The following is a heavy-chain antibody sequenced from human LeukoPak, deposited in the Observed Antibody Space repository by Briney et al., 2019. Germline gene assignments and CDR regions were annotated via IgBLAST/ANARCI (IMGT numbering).Heavy chain of an antibody. Sequence: GGSLRLSCAASGFTFSDYYMSWIRQAPGKGLEWVSYISSSGSTIYYADSVKGRFTISRDNAKNSLYLQMNSLRAEDTAVYYCARHYDYVWGSYRSYYYYYMDVWGNGTTVTVSS. D-gene: IGHD3-16*02. V-gene: IGHV3-11*04. J-gene: IGHJ6*03. CDR2: ISSSGSTI. CDR1: GFTFSDYY. CDR3: ARHYDYVWGSYRSYYYYYMDV.